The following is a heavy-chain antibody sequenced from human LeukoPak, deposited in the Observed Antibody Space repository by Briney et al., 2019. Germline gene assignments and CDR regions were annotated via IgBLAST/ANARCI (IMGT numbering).Heavy chain of an antibody. V-gene: IGHV3-21*01. CDR1: GFTFSSYS. J-gene: IGHJ4*02. Sequence: PGGSLRLSCAASGFTFSSYSMNWVRQAPGKGLEWVSSISSSSSYIYYADSVKGRFTISRDNAKNSLYLQMNSLRAEDTAVYYCARETPDSSSWTDFDYWGQGTLVTVSS. D-gene: IGHD6-13*01. CDR2: ISSSSSYI. CDR3: ARETPDSSSWTDFDY.